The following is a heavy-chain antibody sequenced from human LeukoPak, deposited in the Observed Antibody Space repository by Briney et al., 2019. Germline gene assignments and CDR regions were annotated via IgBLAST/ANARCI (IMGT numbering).Heavy chain of an antibody. V-gene: IGHV1-69*01. J-gene: IGHJ4*02. CDR2: IIPIFGTA. Sequence: SVKVSCKASGGTFSSYAISWVRQAPGQGLEWMGGIIPIFGTANYAQKFQGRATITADESTSTAYMELSSLRSEDTAVYYCARDIVTGDSEGFDYWGQGTLVTVSS. CDR3: ARDIVTGDSEGFDY. D-gene: IGHD3-9*01. CDR1: GGTFSSYA.